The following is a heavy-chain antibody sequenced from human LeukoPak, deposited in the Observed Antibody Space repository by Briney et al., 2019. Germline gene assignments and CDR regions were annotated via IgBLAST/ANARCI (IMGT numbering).Heavy chain of an antibody. Sequence: ASETLSLTCTVSGGSISSYYWSWIRQPPGKGLEWIGYIYYSGSTNYNPSLMSRVTISVDTSKNQFSLKLSSVTAADTAVYYCATYGEGKFDYWGQGTLVTVSS. CDR1: GGSISSYY. CDR2: IYYSGST. D-gene: IGHD4-17*01. CDR3: ATYGEGKFDY. J-gene: IGHJ4*02. V-gene: IGHV4-59*08.